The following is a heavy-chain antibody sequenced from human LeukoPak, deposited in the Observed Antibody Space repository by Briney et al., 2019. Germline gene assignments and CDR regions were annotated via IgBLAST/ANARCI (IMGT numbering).Heavy chain of an antibody. CDR1: GHSISTNY. CDR3: ARDRRATTAYDAFDI. CDR2: IYDSGST. D-gene: IGHD4-17*01. Sequence: SETLSLTCTVSGHSISTNYWTWIRRPPGKGLEWIGDIYDSGSTKYNPSLKSRATISVDTSKNQFCLKLSSVTAAGTAVYYCARDRRATTAYDAFDIWGQGTMVTVSS. V-gene: IGHV4-59*01. J-gene: IGHJ3*02.